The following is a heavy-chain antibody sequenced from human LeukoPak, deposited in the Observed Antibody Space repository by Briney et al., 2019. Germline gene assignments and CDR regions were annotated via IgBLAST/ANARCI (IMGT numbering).Heavy chain of an antibody. Sequence: ASVKLSCNGSGYTFTSYGISWVRHAPGQGLEWMGCISTYNGNTNYAQKLHGRVTMTTDTSTSTAYMELRSLRCDETGVYYCTRWSNALGSIWPYWGQGTLVTVSS. D-gene: IGHD6-13*01. CDR3: TRWSNALGSIWPY. J-gene: IGHJ4*02. CDR2: ISTYNGNT. CDR1: GYTFTSYG. V-gene: IGHV1-18*01.